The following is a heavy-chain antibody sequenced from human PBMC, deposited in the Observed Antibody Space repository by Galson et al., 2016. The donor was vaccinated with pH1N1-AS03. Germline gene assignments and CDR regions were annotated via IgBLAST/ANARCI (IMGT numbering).Heavy chain of an antibody. J-gene: IGHJ4*02. Sequence: SLRLSCAASGFTFSSYAMHWVRQAPGKGLEWVTVIPHDGSSKYYADSVKGRFTISRENAHNSLYLQMNSLGVGDTAIYYCARARLTDGGIDYWGQGTLVTVSS. CDR2: IPHDGSSK. CDR1: GFTFSSYA. CDR3: ARARLTDGGIDY. D-gene: IGHD3-16*01. V-gene: IGHV3-30*14.